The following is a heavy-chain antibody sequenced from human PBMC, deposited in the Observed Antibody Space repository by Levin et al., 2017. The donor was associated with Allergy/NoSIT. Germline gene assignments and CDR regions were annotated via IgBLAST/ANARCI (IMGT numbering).Heavy chain of an antibody. CDR3: ARDLAVYYDILTGSPELRTYYYYYGMDV. CDR2: ISSSGSTI. V-gene: IGHV3-11*01. Sequence: PGGSLRLSCAASGFTFSDYYMSWIRQAPGKGLEWVSYISSSGSTIYYADSVKGRFTISRDNAKNSLYLQMNSLRAEDTAVYYCARDLAVYYDILTGSPELRTYYYYYGMDVWGQGTTVTVSS. J-gene: IGHJ6*02. D-gene: IGHD3-9*01. CDR1: GFTFSDYY.